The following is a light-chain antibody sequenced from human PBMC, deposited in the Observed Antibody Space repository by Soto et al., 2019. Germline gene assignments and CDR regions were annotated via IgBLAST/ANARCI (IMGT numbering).Light chain of an antibody. CDR2: ESS. J-gene: IGKJ1*01. Sequence: IQLTQSPSTLSASDGARVTITCRARHSISNWLALAPQKPGKAPQLLSHESSKLERGFPARVRGSGSGTDLTLTISSLQAEDFAGYYRQQYDNWPWTFGQGTK. CDR1: HSISNW. CDR3: QQYDNWPWT. V-gene: IGKV1-5*01.